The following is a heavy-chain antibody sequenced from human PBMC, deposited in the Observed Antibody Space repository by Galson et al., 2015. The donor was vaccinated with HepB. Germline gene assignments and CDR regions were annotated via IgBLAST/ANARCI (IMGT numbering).Heavy chain of an antibody. Sequence: SLRLSCAASGFTFNTYAMSWVRQAPGKGLEWVSGITTGENTYYGDSVQGRFTISRDNSKNTLYLQMNSLRAEDTALYYCAQGGIDYNWNFRRFYYYSRDVWGQGTTVTVSS. CDR1: GFTFNTYA. J-gene: IGHJ6*02. CDR3: AQGGIDYNWNFRRFYYYSRDV. D-gene: IGHD1-20*01. V-gene: IGHV3-23*01. CDR2: ITTGENT.